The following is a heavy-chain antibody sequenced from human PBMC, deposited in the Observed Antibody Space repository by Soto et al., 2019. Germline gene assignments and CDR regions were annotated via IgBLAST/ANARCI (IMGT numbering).Heavy chain of an antibody. D-gene: IGHD3-16*01. V-gene: IGHV3-30-3*01. CDR2: ISYDGGNK. J-gene: IGHJ6*02. CDR1: GFNFINAT. Sequence: QVQLVEAGGGVVQPGRSLRLSCAVSGFNFINATMHWVRQAPGKGLEWVASISYDGGNKHYADSVKGRFTISRDNFKSTLFLQLNSLRPEDTAVYYWASMGYLYYFYGLDFWGQGTTVTVSS. CDR3: ASMGYLYYFYGLDF.